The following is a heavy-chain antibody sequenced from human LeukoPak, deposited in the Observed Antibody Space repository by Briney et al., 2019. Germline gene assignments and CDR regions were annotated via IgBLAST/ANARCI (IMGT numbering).Heavy chain of an antibody. Sequence: SETLSLTCTVSGGSISTSNYYWGWVRQPPGRGLEWIGSIYYSGSTYYNPSLKSRVTISVDTSKNQFSLKLSSVTAADTAVYYCARDPVDQPYWFFDLWGRGTLVTVSS. J-gene: IGHJ2*01. CDR1: GGSISTSNYY. V-gene: IGHV4-39*07. CDR2: IYYSGST. CDR3: ARDPVDQPYWFFDL. D-gene: IGHD2-2*01.